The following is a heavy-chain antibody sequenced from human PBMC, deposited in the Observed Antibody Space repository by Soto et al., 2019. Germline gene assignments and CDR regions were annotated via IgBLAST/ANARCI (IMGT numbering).Heavy chain of an antibody. Sequence: PSETLSLTCAVSGGSISSSNWWSWVRQPPGKGLGWIGEIYHSGSTNYNPSLKSRVTISVDKSKNQFSLKLSSVTAADTAVYYCARDRYYDFWSGPYGMDVWGQGTTVTVSS. V-gene: IGHV4-4*02. CDR1: GGSISSSNW. CDR2: IYHSGST. J-gene: IGHJ6*02. CDR3: ARDRYYDFWSGPYGMDV. D-gene: IGHD3-3*01.